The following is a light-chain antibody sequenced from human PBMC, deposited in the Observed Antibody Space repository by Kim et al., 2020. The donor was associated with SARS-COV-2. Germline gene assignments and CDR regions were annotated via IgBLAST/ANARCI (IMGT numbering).Light chain of an antibody. Sequence: GHPVTISGPGTSSDIGVDNFVSWYQQHPAKAPKHIIYNVNNRPSGVSNRFSGSESGNTASLTISGLQAEDEAVYYCSSYKINTIRVFGGGTKRIVL. CDR1: SSDIGVDNF. V-gene: IGLV2-14*03. J-gene: IGLJ3*02. CDR2: NVN. CDR3: SSYKINTIRV.